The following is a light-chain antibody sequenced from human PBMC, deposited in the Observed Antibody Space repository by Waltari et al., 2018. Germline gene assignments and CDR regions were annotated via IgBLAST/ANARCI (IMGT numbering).Light chain of an antibody. CDR1: SSDVINYNF. Sequence: QSALTQPASLSGSPGQSITISCTGTSSDVINYNFLSCYQHPPGEAPKLIIYEGSTRPSGVSDRFSGSKSGYTASLTISGLQAEDEADYYCCSYGFSVVFGGGTKLTVL. CDR2: EGS. J-gene: IGLJ3*02. CDR3: CSYGFSVV. V-gene: IGLV2-23*01.